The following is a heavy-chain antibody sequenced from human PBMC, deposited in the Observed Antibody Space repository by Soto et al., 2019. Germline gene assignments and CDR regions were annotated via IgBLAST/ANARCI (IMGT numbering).Heavy chain of an antibody. J-gene: IGHJ4*02. D-gene: IGHD4-4*01. CDR1: GYTFTSYA. CDR3: ARAFRNTNSKTPGPGY. V-gene: IGHV1-3*01. Sequence: APVKVSCKASGYTFTSYAMHWVRQAPGQRLEWMGWINAGNGNTKYSQKFQGRVTITRDTSASTAYMELSSLRSEDTAVYYCARAFRNTNSKTPGPGYWGQGTLVTVSS. CDR2: INAGNGNT.